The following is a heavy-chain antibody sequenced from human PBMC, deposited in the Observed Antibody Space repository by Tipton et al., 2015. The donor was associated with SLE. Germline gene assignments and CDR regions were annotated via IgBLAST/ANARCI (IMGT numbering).Heavy chain of an antibody. CDR3: ARTIRGGATIGVDY. J-gene: IGHJ4*02. Sequence: TLSLTCTVSGGSISSGGYYWSWIRQHPGKGLEWIGYIYYSGSTYYNPSLKSRVTISVGTSKNQFSLKLSSVTAADTAVYYCARTIRGGATIGVDYWGQGTLVTVSS. CDR2: IYYSGST. V-gene: IGHV4-31*03. CDR1: GGSISSGGYY. D-gene: IGHD1-26*01.